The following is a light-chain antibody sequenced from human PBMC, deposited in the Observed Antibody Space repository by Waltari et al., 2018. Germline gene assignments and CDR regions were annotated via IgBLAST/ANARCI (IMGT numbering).Light chain of an antibody. J-gene: IGLJ1*01. CDR3: SAWDSNLSAYV. CDR2: YDS. V-gene: IGLV3-21*01. CDR1: NIETKS. Sequence: SYVLTQPPSVSVAPGETARLTCGGNNIETKSVHWYQQKPGQAPVLVISYDSDRPSGSSERFSASRSGNTASLTITGRQPEDEADYYCSAWDSNLSAYVFGTGTKVTVL.